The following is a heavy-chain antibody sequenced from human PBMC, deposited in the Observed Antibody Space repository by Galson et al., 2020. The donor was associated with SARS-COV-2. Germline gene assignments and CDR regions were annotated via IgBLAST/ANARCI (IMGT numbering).Heavy chain of an antibody. CDR3: ASTPTTYYYDSSGYDGYYYYGMDV. D-gene: IGHD3-22*01. Sequence: SETLSLTCTVSGGSISSYYWSWIRQPPGKGLEWIGYIYHSGSTNYNPSLKSRVTISVDTSKNQFSLKLSSVTAADTAVYYCASTPTTYYYDSSGYDGYYYYGMDVWGQGTTVTVSS. CDR2: IYHSGST. V-gene: IGHV4-59*13. CDR1: GGSISSYY. J-gene: IGHJ6*02.